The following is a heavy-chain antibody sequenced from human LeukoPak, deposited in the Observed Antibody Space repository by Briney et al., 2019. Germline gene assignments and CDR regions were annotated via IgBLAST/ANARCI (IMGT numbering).Heavy chain of an antibody. CDR3: AKEPIVSPIVVVVAATQS. CDR1: GGSISSYY. Sequence: SETLSLTCTVSGGSISSYYWSWIRQPAGKGLEWIGRIYTSGSTNYNPSLKSRVTMSVDTSKNQFSLKLSSVTAADTAVYYCAKEPIVSPIVVVVAATQSWGQGNLVTVSS. CDR2: IYTSGST. V-gene: IGHV4-4*07. J-gene: IGHJ4*02. D-gene: IGHD2-15*01.